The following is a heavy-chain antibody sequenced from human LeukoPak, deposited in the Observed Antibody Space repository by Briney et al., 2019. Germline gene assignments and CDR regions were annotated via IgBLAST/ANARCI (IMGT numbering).Heavy chain of an antibody. Sequence: GGSLRLSCAASGFTFSKYGMYWVRQAPGKGLEWVAFIRNDGRNKYYTESVKGRFTISRDNSKNTLYLQMNSLSAEDTAVYYCARDLNYGDLLDYWGQGTLVTVSS. J-gene: IGHJ4*02. D-gene: IGHD4-17*01. CDR1: GFTFSKYG. CDR2: IRNDGRNK. V-gene: IGHV3-30*02. CDR3: ARDLNYGDLLDY.